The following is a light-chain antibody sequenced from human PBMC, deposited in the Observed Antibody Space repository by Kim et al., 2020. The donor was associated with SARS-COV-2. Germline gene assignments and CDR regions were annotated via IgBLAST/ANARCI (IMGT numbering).Light chain of an antibody. CDR2: TDN. V-gene: IGLV1-44*01. CDR3: ATWDDSLNEEV. Sequence: GQKVTISCSGGTSNIGRNTVNWYQQFPGKSPKLLINTDNQRPSGVPDRFSGTRSGSSAFLAINGLQSEDEADYHFATWDDSLNEEVFGGGTQLTVL. CDR1: TSNIGRNT. J-gene: IGLJ2*01.